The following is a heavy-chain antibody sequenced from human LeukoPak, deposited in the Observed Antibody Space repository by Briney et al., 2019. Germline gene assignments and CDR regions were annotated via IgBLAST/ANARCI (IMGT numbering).Heavy chain of an antibody. CDR3: AKGSSAWYGACVDY. CDR2: IRYDGSNK. J-gene: IGHJ4*02. D-gene: IGHD6-19*01. V-gene: IGHV3-30*02. Sequence: WVRQAPGKGLEWAAFIRYDGSNKYYADSVKGRFTISRDNSKNTLYLQMNSLRAEDTAVYYCAKGSSAWYGACVDYWGQGTLVTVSS.